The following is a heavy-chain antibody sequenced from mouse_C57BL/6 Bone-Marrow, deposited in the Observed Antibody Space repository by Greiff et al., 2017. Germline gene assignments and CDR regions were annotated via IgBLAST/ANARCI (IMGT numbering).Heavy chain of an antibody. CDR2: IYPGSGNT. CDR3: ARERVYYGSSYAVHY. V-gene: IGHV1-66*01. J-gene: IGHJ2*01. D-gene: IGHD1-1*01. CDR1: GYSFTSYY. Sequence: QVQLQQSGPELVKPGASVKISCKASGYSFTSYYIHWVKQRPGQGLEWIGWIYPGSGNTKYNEKFKGKATLTADTSSSTAYMQLSSLTSEDSAVYYCARERVYYGSSYAVHYWGQGTTLTVSS.